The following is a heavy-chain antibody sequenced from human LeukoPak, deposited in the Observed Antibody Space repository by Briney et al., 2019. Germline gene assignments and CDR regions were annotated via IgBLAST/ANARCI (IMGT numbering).Heavy chain of an antibody. Sequence: SETLSLTCTVSGGSISSYYWSWIRQPPGKGLEWVGYIYYSGSTNYNPSLKSRVTISVDTSKNQFSLKLSSVTAADTAVYYCARGSIAARPDGLFDYWGQGNLVTVSS. V-gene: IGHV4-59*01. CDR2: IYYSGST. J-gene: IGHJ4*02. CDR1: GGSISSYY. D-gene: IGHD6-6*01. CDR3: ARGSIAARPDGLFDY.